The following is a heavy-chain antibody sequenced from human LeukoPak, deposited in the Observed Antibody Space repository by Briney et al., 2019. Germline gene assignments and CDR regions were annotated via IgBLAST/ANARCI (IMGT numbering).Heavy chain of an antibody. V-gene: IGHV3-48*04. Sequence: SCKASGFTFSSYSMNWVRQAPGKGLEWVSYISSSSSTIYYADSVKGRFTISRDNAKNSLYLQMNSLRAEDTAVYYCARDLVPGTYDYWGQGTLVTVSS. J-gene: IGHJ4*02. CDR2: ISSSSSTI. CDR3: ARDLVPGTYDY. D-gene: IGHD2-8*02. CDR1: GFTFSSYS.